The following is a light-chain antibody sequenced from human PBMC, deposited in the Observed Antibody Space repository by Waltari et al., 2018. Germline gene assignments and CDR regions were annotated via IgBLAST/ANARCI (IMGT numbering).Light chain of an antibody. CDR3: QTWANYSVF. CDR2: HDK. Sequence: SYDLIQPPSVSVSPGQTVSITCSGDKLGDKYTSLYQQKPGQSPALVVYHDKKRPSGIPERFSGSNSGNTVTLTISGTQTLDEADYYCQTWANYSVFFGGGTKLTVL. J-gene: IGLJ2*01. CDR1: KLGDKY. V-gene: IGLV3-1*01.